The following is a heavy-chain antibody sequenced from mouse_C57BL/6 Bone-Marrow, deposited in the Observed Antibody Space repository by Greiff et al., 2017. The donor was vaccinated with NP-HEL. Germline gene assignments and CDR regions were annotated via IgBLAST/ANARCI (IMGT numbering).Heavy chain of an antibody. Sequence: VQLQQSGPELVKPGASVKIPCKASGYTFTDYNMDWVKQSHGKSLEWIGDINPNNGGTIYNQKFKGKATLTVDKSSSTAYMELRSLTSEDTAVYYCARSLYYYGSSPGADWGQGTLVTVSA. CDR1: GYTFTDYN. D-gene: IGHD1-1*01. V-gene: IGHV1-18*01. J-gene: IGHJ3*01. CDR2: INPNNGGT. CDR3: ARSLYYYGSSPGAD.